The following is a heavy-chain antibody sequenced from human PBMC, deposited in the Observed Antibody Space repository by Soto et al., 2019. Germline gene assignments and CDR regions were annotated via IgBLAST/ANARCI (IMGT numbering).Heavy chain of an antibody. D-gene: IGHD2-21*01. CDR3: ARDVLFDFYYYGMDV. Sequence: GGSLRLSCAASGFTFSSYAMHWVRQAPGKGLEWVAVISYDGSNKYYADSVKGRFTISRDNSKNTLYLQMNSLRAEDTAVYYCARDVLFDFYYYGMDVWGQGTTVTVSS. CDR1: GFTFSSYA. V-gene: IGHV3-30-3*01. CDR2: ISYDGSNK. J-gene: IGHJ6*02.